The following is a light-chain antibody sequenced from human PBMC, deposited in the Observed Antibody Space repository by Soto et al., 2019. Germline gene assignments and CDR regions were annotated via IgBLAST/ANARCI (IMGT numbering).Light chain of an antibody. CDR3: QVWNITTDHYV. V-gene: IGLV3-21*02. CDR1: NIGSTS. J-gene: IGLJ1*01. CDR2: DDN. Sequence: SYELTQPPSASVAPGQTARITCGGNNIGSTSVHWYQQRPGQAPVLVVYDDNDRPSGIPERFSGSNSENTATLTITRVEAGDEADYYCQVWNITTDHYVFGAGTKSPS.